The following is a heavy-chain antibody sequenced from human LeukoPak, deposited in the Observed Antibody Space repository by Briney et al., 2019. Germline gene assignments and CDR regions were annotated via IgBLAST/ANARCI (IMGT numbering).Heavy chain of an antibody. J-gene: IGHJ2*01. Sequence: SETLSLTCTVSGDSISSYYCSWIRQPPGKGLEWIGYIYYSGSTSYNPSLKSRVTISLDTSNNQFSLKLRSVTAADTAVYYCARGLSGGWYFDLWGRGTLVTVSS. V-gene: IGHV4-59*12. CDR3: ARGLSGGWYFDL. CDR1: GDSISSYY. CDR2: IYYSGST. D-gene: IGHD2-15*01.